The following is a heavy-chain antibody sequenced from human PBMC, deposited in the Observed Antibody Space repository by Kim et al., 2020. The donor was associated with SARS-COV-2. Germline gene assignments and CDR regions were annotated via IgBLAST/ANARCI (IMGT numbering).Heavy chain of an antibody. CDR2: ISYDGSNK. Sequence: GGSLRLSCAASGFTFSSYGMHWVRQAPGKGLEWVAVISYDGSNKYYADSVKGRFTISRDNSKNTLYLQMNSLRAEDTAVYYCAKEGRSRRDYYYGMDVWGQGTTVTVSS. CDR3: AKEGRSRRDYYYGMDV. CDR1: GFTFSSYG. V-gene: IGHV3-30*18. J-gene: IGHJ6*02. D-gene: IGHD6-25*01.